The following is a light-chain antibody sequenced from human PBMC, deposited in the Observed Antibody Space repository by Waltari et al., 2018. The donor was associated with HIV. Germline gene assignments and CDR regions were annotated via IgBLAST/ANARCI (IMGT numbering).Light chain of an antibody. CDR1: TSDVGAYNY. J-gene: IGLJ1*01. V-gene: IGLV2-11*01. Sequence: QSALTQPRPVSGSPGPSVTISCPGTTSDVGAYNYVSCAQQHPAKAPKRMIYDVNKRPSGVPVRFPGSKSGNTASRTVSGLQAEEEADYYCCSYAGSYTYVFGTGTKVTVL. CDR2: DVN. CDR3: CSYAGSYTYV.